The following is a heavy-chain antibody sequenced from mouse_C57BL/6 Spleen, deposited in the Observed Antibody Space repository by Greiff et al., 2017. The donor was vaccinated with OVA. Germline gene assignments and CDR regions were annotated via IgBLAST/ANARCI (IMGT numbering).Heavy chain of an antibody. CDR3: ARRYGSSYDD. J-gene: IGHJ2*01. V-gene: IGHV1-50*01. CDR2: VDPSDSYT. D-gene: IGHD1-1*01. Sequence: VQLQQPGAELVKPGASVKLSCKASGYTFTSYWMQWVKQRPGQGLEWIGEVDPSDSYTNYNQKFKGKATLTVDTSSSTAYMQLSSLTSEDSAVYYCARRYGSSYDDGGKGTTLTVSS. CDR1: GYTFTSYW.